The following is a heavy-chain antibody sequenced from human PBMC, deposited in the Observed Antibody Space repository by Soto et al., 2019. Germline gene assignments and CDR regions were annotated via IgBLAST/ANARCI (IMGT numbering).Heavy chain of an antibody. V-gene: IGHV1-18*01. J-gene: IGHJ6*02. CDR1: GYSFTRYG. CDR2: ISGYNANT. D-gene: IGHD3-16*01. CDR3: ARMGDVPYYYYGLDV. Sequence: QVQLVQSGAEVKKPGASVKVSCKASGYSFTRYGISWVRQAPGQGLEWMGWISGYNANTNYPENLQGRVTMTTDTSTSTAYMEVRNLISDDTAVYHCARMGDVPYYYYGLDVWGQGTTVTVSS.